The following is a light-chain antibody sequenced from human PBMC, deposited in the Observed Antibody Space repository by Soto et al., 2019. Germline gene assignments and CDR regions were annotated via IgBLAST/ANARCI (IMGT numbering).Light chain of an antibody. J-gene: IGKJ5*01. Sequence: EIQMTQSPSSLSVSVGDRVTLPCRASQSISSYLDWYQQKPGKAPKLLIYAASSMQSGIPARFSGSGSGTEFTLTISSLQPEDFATYYCQQCYRTPSITFGQGTRLEIK. CDR1: QSISSY. CDR3: QQCYRTPSIT. V-gene: IGKV1-39*01. CDR2: AAS.